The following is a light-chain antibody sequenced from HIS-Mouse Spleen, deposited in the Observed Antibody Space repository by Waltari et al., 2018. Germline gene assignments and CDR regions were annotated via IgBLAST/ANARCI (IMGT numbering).Light chain of an antibody. J-gene: IGLJ1*01. CDR2: ESS. V-gene: IGLV2-23*01. Sequence: QSALTQPASVSGSPGQSITISCTGTSSDVGSSNLVSWYQHHPGKAPKLMIYESSKRPSGVSNRFSGSKSGNTASLTISGLQAEDEADYYCCSYAGSSTYVFGTGTKVTVL. CDR1: SSDVGSSNL. CDR3: CSYAGSSTYV.